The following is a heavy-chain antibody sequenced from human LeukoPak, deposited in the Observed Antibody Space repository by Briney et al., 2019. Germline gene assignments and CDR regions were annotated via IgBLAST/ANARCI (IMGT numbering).Heavy chain of an antibody. CDR1: GYTFTSYG. CDR2: ISAYNGNT. J-gene: IGHJ4*02. Sequence: ASVKVSCKASGYTFTSYGISWVRQAPGQGLEWMGWISAYNGNTNYAQKLQGRVTMTTDTSTSTAYMELRSLRSDDTAVYYCARDPPRYYDILTGYFNYFDDWGQGTLVTVSS. V-gene: IGHV1-18*01. CDR3: ARDPPRYYDILTGYFNYFDD. D-gene: IGHD3-9*01.